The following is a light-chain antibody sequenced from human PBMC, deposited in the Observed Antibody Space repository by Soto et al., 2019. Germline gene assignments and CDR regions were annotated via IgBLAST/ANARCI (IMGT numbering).Light chain of an antibody. CDR3: FSLTTTRTQV. J-gene: IGLJ1*01. V-gene: IGLV2-14*01. CDR2: EVN. Sequence: QSSLTQPASLSGSPGQSITISCTGTSSDIGAYDYVSWFQQHPGKAPKLMISEVNNRPSGVSNRFSGSKSGNTAYLTISGLQVEDEAEYFCFSLTTTRTQVCGTGNKVTVL. CDR1: SSDIGAYDY.